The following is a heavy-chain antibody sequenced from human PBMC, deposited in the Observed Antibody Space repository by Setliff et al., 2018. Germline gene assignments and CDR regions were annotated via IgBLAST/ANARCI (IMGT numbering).Heavy chain of an antibody. CDR2: ISAYNGNT. Sequence: ASVKVSCKASGYTFTSYGISWVRQAPGQGLEWMGWISAYNGNTNYAQKLQGRVTMTRDTSISTAYMELNSLQYEDTAVYYCARGKWFRLDKSAWSNWFDPWGQGTLVTVSS. CDR3: ARGKWFRLDKSAWSNWFDP. CDR1: GYTFTSYG. V-gene: IGHV1-18*01. D-gene: IGHD5-12*01. J-gene: IGHJ5*02.